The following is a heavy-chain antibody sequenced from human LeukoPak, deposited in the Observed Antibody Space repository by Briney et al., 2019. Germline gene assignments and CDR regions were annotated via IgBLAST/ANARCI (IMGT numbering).Heavy chain of an antibody. J-gene: IGHJ5*02. V-gene: IGHV3-48*02. CDR2: ISISGVNI. Sequence: GGSLRLSCAASGFKFSSYTMNWVRQAPGKGLEWISSISISGVNIHYADSVKGRFTISRDNAENSLFLQMSSLRDEDTAVYYCASLGTLVPWGQGTLVTVSS. CDR1: GFKFSSYT. CDR3: ASLGTLVP. D-gene: IGHD3-9*01.